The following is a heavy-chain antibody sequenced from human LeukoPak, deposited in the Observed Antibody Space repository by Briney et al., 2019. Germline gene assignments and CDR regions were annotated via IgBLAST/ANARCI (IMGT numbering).Heavy chain of an antibody. CDR1: GFTFSSYA. Sequence: GGSLRLSCAASGFTFSSYAMHWVRHAPGKGLEWVAVISYDGSNKYYADSVKGRFTISRDNSKNTLYLQMNSLKTEDTAVYYCTRSLNWIREYWGQGTLVTVSS. J-gene: IGHJ4*02. D-gene: IGHD1-20*01. V-gene: IGHV3-30-3*01. CDR2: ISYDGSNK. CDR3: TRSLNWIREY.